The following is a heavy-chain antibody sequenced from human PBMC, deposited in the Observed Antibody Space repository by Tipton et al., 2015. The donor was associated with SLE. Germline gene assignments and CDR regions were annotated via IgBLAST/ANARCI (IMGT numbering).Heavy chain of an antibody. CDR1: GYSISSGYY. CDR2: IYHSGST. J-gene: IGHJ4*02. V-gene: IGHV4-38-2*02. Sequence: LRLSCTVSGYSISSGYYWGWIRQPPGKGLEWIGSIYHSGSTYYNPSLKSRVTISVDTSKNQFSLKLSSVTAADTAVYYCARGGDYWGQGTLVTVSS. D-gene: IGHD3-16*01. CDR3: ARGGDY.